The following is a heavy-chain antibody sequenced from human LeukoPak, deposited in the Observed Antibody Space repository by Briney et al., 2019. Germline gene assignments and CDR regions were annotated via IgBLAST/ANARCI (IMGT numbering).Heavy chain of an antibody. CDR2: IIPIFGTA. CDR1: GGTFSSYA. V-gene: IGHV1-69*13. J-gene: IGHJ4*02. Sequence: SVKVSCKASGGTFSSYAISWVRQAPGQGLEWMGGIIPIFGTANYAQKFQGRVTITADESTSTAYMGLSSLRSEDTAVYYCALNLPLDYYDSSGSPWGYWGQGTLVTVSS. CDR3: ALNLPLDYYDSSGSPWGY. D-gene: IGHD3-22*01.